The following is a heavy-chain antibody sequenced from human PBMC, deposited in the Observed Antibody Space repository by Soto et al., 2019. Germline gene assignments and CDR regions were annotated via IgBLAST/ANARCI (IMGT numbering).Heavy chain of an antibody. J-gene: IGHJ6*02. CDR2: INPSGGST. D-gene: IGHD2-2*01. Sequence: ASVKVSCKASGYTFTSYYMHWVRQAPGQGLEWMGIINPSGGSTSYAQKFQGRVTMTRDTSTSTVYMELSSLRSEDTAVYYCARERLAAIPNYYYYYGMDVWGQGTTVTVSS. V-gene: IGHV1-46*01. CDR1: GYTFTSYY. CDR3: ARERLAAIPNYYYYYGMDV.